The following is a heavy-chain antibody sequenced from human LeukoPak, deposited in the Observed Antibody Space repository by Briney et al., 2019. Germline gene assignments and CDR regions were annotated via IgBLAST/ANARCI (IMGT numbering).Heavy chain of an antibody. V-gene: IGHV4-39*01. Sequence: PSETLSLTCTVSGGSISSSSYYWDWIRQPPGTGLEWIGTIYYSGSTYYNPSLKSRVTISVDTSKSQFSLKVRSVTAADTAVYYCARKTIAGADDYWGQGTLVTVSS. CDR3: ARKTIAGADDY. CDR1: GGSISSSSYY. CDR2: IYYSGST. J-gene: IGHJ4*02. D-gene: IGHD6-13*01.